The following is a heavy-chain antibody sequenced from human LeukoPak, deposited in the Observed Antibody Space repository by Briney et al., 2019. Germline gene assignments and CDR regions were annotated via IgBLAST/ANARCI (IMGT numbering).Heavy chain of an antibody. CDR2: TYYSGST. CDR3: ARGLGYCSGGSCYPIPFDY. J-gene: IGHJ4*02. V-gene: IGHV4-59*01. CDR1: GGSISSYY. Sequence: PSETLSLTCTVSGGSISSYYWSWIRQPPGKGLEWIGYTYYSGSTNYNPSLKSRVTISVDTSKNQFSLKLSSVTAADTAVYYCARGLGYCSGGSCYPIPFDYWGQGTLVTVSS. D-gene: IGHD2-15*01.